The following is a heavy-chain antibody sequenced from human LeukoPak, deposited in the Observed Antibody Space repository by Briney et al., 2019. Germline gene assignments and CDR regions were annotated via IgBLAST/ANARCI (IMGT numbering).Heavy chain of an antibody. J-gene: IGHJ4*02. Sequence: GGSLRLSCAASGFTFSSYSMSWVRQAPGMGLEWVSYISSSSSTIYYADSVKGRFTISRDNAKNSLYLQMNSLRAEDTAVYYYARRGALYCSSTSCYPFDYWGQGTLVTVSS. CDR3: ARRGALYCSSTSCYPFDY. CDR1: GFTFSSYS. V-gene: IGHV3-48*01. CDR2: ISSSSSTI. D-gene: IGHD2-2*01.